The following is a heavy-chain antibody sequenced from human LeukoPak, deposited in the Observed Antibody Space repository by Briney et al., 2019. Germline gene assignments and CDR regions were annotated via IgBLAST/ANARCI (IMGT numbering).Heavy chain of an antibody. D-gene: IGHD1-1*01. Sequence: GGSLRLSCAASGFTFSKYWMSWVRQAPGKGLEWVSSISSSSSYIYYADSVKGRFTISRDNARNSLYLQMNSLRAEDTAVYYCARDAKNWNPFDYWGQGTLVTVSS. J-gene: IGHJ4*02. CDR1: GFTFSKYW. CDR2: ISSSSSYI. V-gene: IGHV3-21*01. CDR3: ARDAKNWNPFDY.